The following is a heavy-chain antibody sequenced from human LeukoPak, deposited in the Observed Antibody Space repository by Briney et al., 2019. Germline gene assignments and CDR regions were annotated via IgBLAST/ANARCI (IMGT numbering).Heavy chain of an antibody. D-gene: IGHD3-22*01. CDR2: ISWNSGSI. J-gene: IGHJ4*02. Sequence: HPGRSLRLSCAASGFTFDDYAMHWVRQAPGKGLEWVSGISWNSGSIGYADSVKGRFTISRDNAKNSLYLQMNSLRAEDTALYYCAKDGGTRMGLFDIWGQGTLVTVSS. CDR1: GFTFDDYA. CDR3: AKDGGTRMGLFDI. V-gene: IGHV3-9*01.